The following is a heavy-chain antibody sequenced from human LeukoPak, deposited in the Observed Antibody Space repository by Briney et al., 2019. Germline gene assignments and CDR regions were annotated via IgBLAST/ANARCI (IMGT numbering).Heavy chain of an antibody. Sequence: GGSLRLSCTVSGFTVSSNSMSWVRQAPGKGLEWVSFIYSDNTHYSDSVKGRFTISRDNSKNTLYLQMNSLRAEDTAVYYCARDQGYSSGWYPGGYDYWGQGTLVTVSS. CDR3: ARDQGYSSGWYPGGYDY. CDR1: GFTVSSNS. CDR2: IYSDNT. D-gene: IGHD6-19*01. J-gene: IGHJ4*02. V-gene: IGHV3-53*01.